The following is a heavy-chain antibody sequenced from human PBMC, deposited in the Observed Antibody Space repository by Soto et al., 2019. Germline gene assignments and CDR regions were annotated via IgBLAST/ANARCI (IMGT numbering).Heavy chain of an antibody. Sequence: SETLSLTCDVSGGSFSENYWTWIRQYPGKGLEWIGYIYYSGSTNYNPSLKSRVTISVDTSKNQFSLKLSSVTAADTAVYYCARGRSPGYCSSTSCPRWFDPWGQGTLVTVSS. J-gene: IGHJ5*02. CDR2: IYYSGST. CDR1: GGSFSENY. V-gene: IGHV4-59*12. D-gene: IGHD2-2*03. CDR3: ARGRSPGYCSSTSCPRWFDP.